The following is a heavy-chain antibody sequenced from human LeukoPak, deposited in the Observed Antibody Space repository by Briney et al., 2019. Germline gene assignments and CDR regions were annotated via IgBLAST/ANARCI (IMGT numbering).Heavy chain of an antibody. J-gene: IGHJ3*02. CDR2: ISSSSSTI. Sequence: GGSLRLSCAASGFTFSSYSMNWVRQAPGKGLEWVSYISSSSSTIYYADSVKGRFTISRDNAKNSLYLQMNSLRDEDTAVYYCANTVGATGRHAFDIWGQGTMVTVSS. D-gene: IGHD1-26*01. V-gene: IGHV3-48*02. CDR3: ANTVGATGRHAFDI. CDR1: GFTFSSYS.